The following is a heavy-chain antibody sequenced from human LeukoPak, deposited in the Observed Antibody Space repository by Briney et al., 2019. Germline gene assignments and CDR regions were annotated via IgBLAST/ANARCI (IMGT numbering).Heavy chain of an antibody. J-gene: IGHJ4*02. CDR3: AIMHPYYDGNGYWVQ. CDR2: INTSGGST. CDR1: GFTFSSYA. Sequence: GESLRLSCAASGFTFSSYAMSWVRQAPGKGLEWVSGINTSGGSTAYADSVNGRFTISRDNPRNTLYMHMNSLRAEDTALYYCAIMHPYYDGNGYWVQWGQGALVTVSS. D-gene: IGHD3-22*01. V-gene: IGHV3-23*01.